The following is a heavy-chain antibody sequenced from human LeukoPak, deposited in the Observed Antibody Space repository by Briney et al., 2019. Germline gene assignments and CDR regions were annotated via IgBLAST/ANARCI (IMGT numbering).Heavy chain of an antibody. Sequence: PGGSLRLSCAASGFTVGSSYMNWVRQAPGKGLEWVSLIYGGGNTYYADSVKGRFTISRDNSKNTLYLQMNSLRAEDTAVYYCARDLGYCTNGVCHTRFDYWGQGTLVAVSS. J-gene: IGHJ4*02. CDR1: GFTVGSSY. V-gene: IGHV3-53*01. D-gene: IGHD2-8*01. CDR2: IYGGGNT. CDR3: ARDLGYCTNGVCHTRFDY.